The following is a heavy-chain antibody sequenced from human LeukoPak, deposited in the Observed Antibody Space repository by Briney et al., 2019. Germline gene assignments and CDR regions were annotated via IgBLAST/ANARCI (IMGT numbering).Heavy chain of an antibody. CDR1: GGSISSSSYY. CDR3: ARGGSYYGWFDP. V-gene: IGHV4-39*07. Sequence: SETLSLTCTVSGGSISSSSYYWGWIRQPPGKGLEWIGSIYYSGSTYYNPSLKSRVTISVDTSKNQFSLKLSSVTAADTAVYYCARGGSYYGWFDPWGQGTLVAVSS. D-gene: IGHD1-26*01. CDR2: IYYSGST. J-gene: IGHJ5*02.